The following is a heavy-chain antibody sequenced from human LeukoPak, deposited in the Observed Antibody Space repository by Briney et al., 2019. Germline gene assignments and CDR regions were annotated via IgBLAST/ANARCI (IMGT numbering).Heavy chain of an antibody. J-gene: IGHJ6*03. D-gene: IGHD3-10*01. CDR1: GGSISSYY. V-gene: IGHV4-4*07. Sequence: SETLSLTCTVSGGSISSYYWSWIRQPAGKGLEWIGRIYTSGSTNYNPSLKSRVTMSVDTSKNQFSLKLSSVTAADTAVYYCARVRGSGSYYYYYMDVWGKGTTVTISS. CDR2: IYTSGST. CDR3: ARVRGSGSYYYYYMDV.